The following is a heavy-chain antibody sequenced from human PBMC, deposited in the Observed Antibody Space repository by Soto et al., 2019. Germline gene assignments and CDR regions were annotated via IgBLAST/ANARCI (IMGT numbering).Heavy chain of an antibody. V-gene: IGHV3-30*18. CDR3: AKDLYYDTSGYSFDC. Sequence: QVQLVESGGGVVQPGRSLRLSCAVSGFTFGSYGMHWVRQAPGKGLEWVAIISHDGSNEYYADSVKGRFTISRDMSKNTLYLQMNSLRVEDTAVYYCAKDLYYDTSGYSFDCWGQGTLVTVSS. CDR1: GFTFGSYG. J-gene: IGHJ4*02. D-gene: IGHD3-22*01. CDR2: ISHDGSNE.